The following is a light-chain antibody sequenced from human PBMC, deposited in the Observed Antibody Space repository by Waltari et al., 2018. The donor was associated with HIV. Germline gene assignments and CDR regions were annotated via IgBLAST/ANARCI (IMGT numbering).Light chain of an antibody. CDR1: SSDIGGSTS. V-gene: IGLV2-14*03. J-gene: IGLJ2*01. Sequence: QSALTQPASVSGSPGQSIIISCTGTSSDIGGSTSVSWYQHHPGKAPQLFIYDVTGRPTGISNRFSGSKSGNTASLTISGLQTEDEADFYCSSYITGSPFVFGGGTKVTVL. CDR3: SSYITGSPFV. CDR2: DVT.